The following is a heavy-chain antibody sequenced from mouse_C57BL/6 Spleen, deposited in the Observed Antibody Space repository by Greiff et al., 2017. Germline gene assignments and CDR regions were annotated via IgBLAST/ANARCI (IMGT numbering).Heavy chain of an antibody. CDR1: GYTFTSYW. J-gene: IGHJ1*03. V-gene: IGHV1-72*01. Sequence: QVHVKQPGAELVKPGASVKLSCKASGYTFTSYWMHWVKQRPGRGLEWIGRIDPNSGGTKYNEKFKSKATLTVDKPSSTAYMQLSSLTSEDSAVYYCARRYGSSYSYWYFDVWGTGTTVTVSS. D-gene: IGHD1-1*01. CDR2: IDPNSGGT. CDR3: ARRYGSSYSYWYFDV.